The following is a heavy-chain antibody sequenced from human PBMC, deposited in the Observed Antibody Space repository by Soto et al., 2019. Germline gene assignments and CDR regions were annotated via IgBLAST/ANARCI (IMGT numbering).Heavy chain of an antibody. CDR3: AHSSSDYAILTGTLSHSNDI. CDR1: GFSLSTSGVG. J-gene: IGHJ3*02. CDR2: IYWDDDK. D-gene: IGHD3-9*01. Sequence: QITLKESGPTLVKPTQTLTLTCTFSGFSLSTSGVGVGWIRQPPGKALEWLALIYWDDDKRYSPSLKSRLTITKDTSKSQVVLTMTNIAPVDTATSYCAHSSSDYAILTGTLSHSNDIWVQGTMVTVSS. V-gene: IGHV2-5*02.